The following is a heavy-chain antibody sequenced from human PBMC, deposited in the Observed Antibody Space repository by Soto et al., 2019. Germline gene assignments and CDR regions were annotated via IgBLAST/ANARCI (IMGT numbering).Heavy chain of an antibody. J-gene: IGHJ6*03. CDR2: INHSGST. CDR3: ARRLSGYYYYMDV. CDR1: GGSFSGYY. V-gene: IGHV4-34*01. D-gene: IGHD3-10*01. Sequence: SETLSLTCAVYGGSFSGYYWSWIRQPPGKGLEWIGEINHSGSTNYNPSLKSRVTISVDTSKNQFSLKLSSVTAADTAVYYCARRLSGYYYYMDVWGKGTTVTVSS.